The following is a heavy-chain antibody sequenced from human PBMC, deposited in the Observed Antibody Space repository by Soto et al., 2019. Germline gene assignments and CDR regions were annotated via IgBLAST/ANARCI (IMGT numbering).Heavy chain of an antibody. V-gene: IGHV3-30*18. CDR3: AKDLHGRAVSGPFDF. D-gene: IGHD6-19*01. CDR2: VSYDGSDE. CDR1: GFTFNSHG. Sequence: GGSLRLSCAASGFTFNSHGMHWVRQAPGKGMEWVAVVSYDGSDEYYADSVRGRFTISRDNSKNTLYLQMNSLRADDTAVFYCAKDLHGRAVSGPFDFWGQGTLVTVSS. J-gene: IGHJ4*02.